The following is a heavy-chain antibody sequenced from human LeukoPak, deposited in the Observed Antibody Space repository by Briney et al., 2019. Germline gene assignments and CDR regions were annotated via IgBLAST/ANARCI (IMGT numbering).Heavy chain of an antibody. V-gene: IGHV3-7*03. D-gene: IGHD3-16*01. J-gene: IGHJ6*02. Sequence: GGSLRLSCAASGFTVSNYWMHWARQAPGKGLEWVASINHNGNVNYYVDSVKGRFTISRDNAKNSLYLQMSNLRAEDTAVYFCARGGGLDVWGQGATVTVSS. CDR3: ARGGGLDV. CDR1: GFTVSNYW. CDR2: INHNGNVN.